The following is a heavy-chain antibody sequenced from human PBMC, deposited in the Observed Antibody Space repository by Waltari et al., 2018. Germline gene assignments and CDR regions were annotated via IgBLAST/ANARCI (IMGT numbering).Heavy chain of an antibody. CDR3: VTGLTTVTAKDYFDH. Sequence: EVQLVESGGGSVQPGGSLRLSCAASGMPFSSSWMIWVRQAPGKGLEWVVNIKQDGSEKNYVDSVEGRFSISRDNAQNSLYLQMNSLRAEDTAIYYCVTGLTTVTAKDYFDHWGQGALVTVS. V-gene: IGHV3-7*01. J-gene: IGHJ4*02. D-gene: IGHD4-17*01. CDR1: GMPFSSSW. CDR2: IKQDGSEK.